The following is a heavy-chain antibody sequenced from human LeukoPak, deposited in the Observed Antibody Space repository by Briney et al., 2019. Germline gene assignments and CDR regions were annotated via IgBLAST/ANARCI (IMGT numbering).Heavy chain of an antibody. Sequence: GGSLRLSCAASGFTFSSYAMHWVRQAPGKGLEYVSAISSNGGSTYYANSVKGRFTISRDNSKNTLYLQMNSLRAEDTAVYYCASSSSSWLNWFDPWGQGTLVTVSS. CDR2: ISSNGGST. V-gene: IGHV3-64*01. D-gene: IGHD6-13*01. CDR1: GFTFSSYA. CDR3: ASSSSSWLNWFDP. J-gene: IGHJ5*02.